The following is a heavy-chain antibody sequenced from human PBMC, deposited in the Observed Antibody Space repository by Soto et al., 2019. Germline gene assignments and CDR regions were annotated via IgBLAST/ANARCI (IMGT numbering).Heavy chain of an antibody. CDR3: ARVANAVLGYCSGGSCYSPLDY. CDR1: GFTFRSYS. CDR2: ISSSSSYI. V-gene: IGHV3-21*01. J-gene: IGHJ4*02. Sequence: PGGSLRLSCAASGFTFRSYSMNWVRQAPGKGLEWGSSISSSSSYIYYADSVKGRFTISRDNAKNSLYLQMNSLRAEDTAVYYCARVANAVLGYCSGGSCYSPLDYWGQGTLVTVSS. D-gene: IGHD2-15*01.